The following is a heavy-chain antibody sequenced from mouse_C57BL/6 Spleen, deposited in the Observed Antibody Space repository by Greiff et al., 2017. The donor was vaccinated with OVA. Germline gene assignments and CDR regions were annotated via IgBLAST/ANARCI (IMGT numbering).Heavy chain of an antibody. CDR1: GFSLTSYG. D-gene: IGHD1-1*01. Sequence: VQLQQSGPGLVQPSQCLSITCTVSGFSLTSYGVHWVRQSPGQGLEWLGVIWRGGSTDYNAAFMSRLSITKDNSKSQVCFKMNSLQADDTAIYYCAKGGSSEYYYAMDYWGQGTSVTVSS. J-gene: IGHJ4*01. CDR3: AKGGSSEYYYAMDY. V-gene: IGHV2-5*01. CDR2: IWRGGST.